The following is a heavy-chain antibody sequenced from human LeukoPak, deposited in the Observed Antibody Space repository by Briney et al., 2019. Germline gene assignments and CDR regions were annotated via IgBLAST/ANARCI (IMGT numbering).Heavy chain of an antibody. D-gene: IGHD1-26*01. J-gene: IGHJ5*02. Sequence: PSETLSLTCTVSGGSISSSGYYWGWIRQPPGKGLEWIASIYYSGSTYYNPSLKSRVTISVDTSKNQLSLKLSSLTAADTAVYYCARHEYSGSYYGLSWFDPWGQGTLVTVSS. CDR1: GGSISSSGYY. V-gene: IGHV4-39*01. CDR2: IYYSGST. CDR3: ARHEYSGSYYGLSWFDP.